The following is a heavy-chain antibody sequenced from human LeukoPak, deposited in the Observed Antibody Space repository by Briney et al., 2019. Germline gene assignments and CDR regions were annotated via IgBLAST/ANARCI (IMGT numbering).Heavy chain of an antibody. D-gene: IGHD2-15*01. Sequence: GASVKVSCKASGYTFTSYGISWVRQAPGQGLEWMGWISAYNGNTNYAQKLQGRVTMTTDTSTSTAYMELRSLRSDDTAVYYCARVPNCSGGSCYSLYYFDYWGQGTLVTVSS. V-gene: IGHV1-18*01. CDR3: ARVPNCSGGSCYSLYYFDY. J-gene: IGHJ4*02. CDR2: ISAYNGNT. CDR1: GYTFTSYG.